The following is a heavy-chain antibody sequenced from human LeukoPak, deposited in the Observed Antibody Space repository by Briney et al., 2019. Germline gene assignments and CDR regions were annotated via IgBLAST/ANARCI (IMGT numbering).Heavy chain of an antibody. D-gene: IGHD6-13*01. CDR1: GGTFSSYA. CDR3: ARELSIAAAGHYYYYGMDV. CDR2: INPSGGST. J-gene: IGHJ6*02. Sequence: GASVKVSCKASGGTFSSYAISWVRQAPGQGLEWMGIINPSGGSTSYAQKFQGRVTMTRDTSTSTVYMELSSLRSEDTAVYYCARELSIAAAGHYYYYGMDVWGQGTTVTVSS. V-gene: IGHV1-46*01.